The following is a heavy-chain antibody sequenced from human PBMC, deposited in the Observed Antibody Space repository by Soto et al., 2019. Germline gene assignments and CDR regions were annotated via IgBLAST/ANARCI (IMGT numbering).Heavy chain of an antibody. V-gene: IGHV4-59*01. Sequence: SETLSLTCTVSGGSISSYYWSWIRQPPGKGLEWIGYIYYSGSTNYNPSLKSRVTISVDTSKNQFSLKLSSVTAADTAVYYCAKDGGVNLRPEGMDVWGQGTTVTVSS. CDR2: IYYSGST. CDR1: GGSISSYY. CDR3: AKDGGVNLRPEGMDV. D-gene: IGHD3-16*01. J-gene: IGHJ6*02.